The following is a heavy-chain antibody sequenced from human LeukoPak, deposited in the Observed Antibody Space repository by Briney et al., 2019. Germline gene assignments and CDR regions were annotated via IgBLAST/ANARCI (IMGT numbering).Heavy chain of an antibody. CDR2: IYHSGST. Sequence: SETLSLTCAVSGGSISSSNWWSWVRQPPGKGLEWIGEIYHSGSTNYNPSPKSRVTISVDKSKNQFSLKLSSVTAADTAVYYCARVVAGGTTTIDYWGQGTLVTVSS. V-gene: IGHV4-4*02. CDR1: GGSISSSNW. CDR3: ARVVAGGTTTIDY. D-gene: IGHD6-19*01. J-gene: IGHJ4*02.